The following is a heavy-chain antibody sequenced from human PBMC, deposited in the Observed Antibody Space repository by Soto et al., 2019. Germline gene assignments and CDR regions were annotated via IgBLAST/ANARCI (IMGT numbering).Heavy chain of an antibody. CDR3: TTLGP. CDR1: GITVGGFI. CDR2: TVPMFRQT. Sequence: DQLVQSGAVVKKPGSSVVVSCKASGITVGGFIISWVRQAPGQGLEWMGKTVPMFRQTFYARQFEGRLTITADTSANTVYMELTDLGFEDTAVYYCTTLGPWGQGTQVSVS. D-gene: IGHD3-3*01. V-gene: IGHV1-69*02. J-gene: IGHJ5*02.